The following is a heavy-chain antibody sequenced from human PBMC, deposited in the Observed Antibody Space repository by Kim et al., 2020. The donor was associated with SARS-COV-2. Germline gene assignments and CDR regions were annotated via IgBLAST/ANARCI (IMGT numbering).Heavy chain of an antibody. CDR3: AKDTGIAAAGYYYYGMDV. D-gene: IGHD6-13*01. CDR2: ISGDGGST. CDR1: GFTFDDYA. Sequence: GGSLRLSCAASGFTFDDYAMHWVRQAPGKGLEWVSLISGDGGSTYYADSVKGRFTISRDNSKNSLYLQMNSLRTEDTALYYCAKDTGIAAAGYYYYGMDVWGRGTTVTVSS. V-gene: IGHV3-43*02. J-gene: IGHJ6*02.